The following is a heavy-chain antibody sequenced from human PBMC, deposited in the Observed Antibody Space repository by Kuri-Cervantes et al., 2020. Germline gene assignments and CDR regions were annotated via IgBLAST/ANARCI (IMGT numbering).Heavy chain of an antibody. J-gene: IGHJ6*03. Sequence: ASVKVSCKASGGTFSSYAISWVRQATGQGLEWMGWMNPNSGNTGYAQKFRGRVTMTRNTSISTAYMELSSLRSEDTAVYYCARGYSGYDYGYYYYYMDVWGKGTTVTVSS. V-gene: IGHV1-8*02. CDR3: ARGYSGYDYGYYYYYMDV. D-gene: IGHD5-12*01. CDR2: MNPNSGNT. CDR1: GGTFSSYA.